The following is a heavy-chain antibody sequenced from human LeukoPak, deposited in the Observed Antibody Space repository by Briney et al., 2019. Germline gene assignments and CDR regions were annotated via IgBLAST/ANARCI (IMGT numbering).Heavy chain of an antibody. V-gene: IGHV1-2*02. D-gene: IGHD3-22*01. CDR2: INPNSGGT. CDR1: GYTFTGYY. Sequence: GASVKVSCKASGYTFTGYYMHWVRQAPGQGLEWMGWINPNSGGTNYAQKFQGRVTMTRDTSISTAYMELSRLRSDDTAVYYCASLYYYDNSGVIDAFDIWGQGTMVTVSS. J-gene: IGHJ3*02. CDR3: ASLYYYDNSGVIDAFDI.